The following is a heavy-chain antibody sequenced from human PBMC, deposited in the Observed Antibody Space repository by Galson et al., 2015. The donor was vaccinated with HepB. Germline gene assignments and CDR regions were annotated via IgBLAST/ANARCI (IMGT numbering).Heavy chain of an antibody. V-gene: IGHV1-18*01. J-gene: IGHJ4*02. CDR1: GYTFITYP. Sequence: SVKVSCKASGYTFITYPMHWVRQAPGQRFEWMGWISAYNGNTNYAQKLQGRVTMTTDTSTSTAYMELRSLRSDDTAVYYCARGVGDPLDYWGQGTLVTVSS. CDR3: ARGVGDPLDY. CDR2: ISAYNGNT. D-gene: IGHD4-17*01.